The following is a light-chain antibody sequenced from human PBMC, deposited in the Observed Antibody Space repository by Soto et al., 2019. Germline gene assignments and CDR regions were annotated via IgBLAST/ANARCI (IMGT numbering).Light chain of an antibody. CDR3: QQYNNWPLT. J-gene: IGKJ4*01. CDR2: GAS. CDR1: QSVYSN. V-gene: IGKV3-15*01. Sequence: EIVMTQSPATLSVSPGERATLSCRASQSVYSNLAWYQQKPGQAPQLLIYGASTRATGIPARFSGSGSGTEFSLTISSLQSEDFAVFYCQQYNNWPLTFGGGTKVEIK.